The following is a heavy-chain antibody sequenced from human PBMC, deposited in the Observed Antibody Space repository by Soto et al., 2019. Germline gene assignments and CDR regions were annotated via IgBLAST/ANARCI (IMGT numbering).Heavy chain of an antibody. Sequence: PSETLSLTCAVYGGSFSGYYWSWIRQPPGKGLEWIGEINHSGSTNYNPSLKSRVTISVDTSKNQFSLKLSSVTAADTAVYYCARLLQSSSTSCFDYWGQGTLVTVSS. CDR3: ARLLQSSSTSCFDY. CDR2: INHSGST. J-gene: IGHJ4*02. V-gene: IGHV4-34*01. D-gene: IGHD2-2*01. CDR1: GGSFSGYY.